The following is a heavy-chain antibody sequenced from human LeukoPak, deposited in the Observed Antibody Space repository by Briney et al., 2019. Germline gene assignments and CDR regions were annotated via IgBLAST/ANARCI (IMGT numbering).Heavy chain of an antibody. CDR1: GFTFSGDW. J-gene: IGHJ4*02. CDR2: VSSAGYTT. V-gene: IGHV3-74*01. D-gene: IGHD6-13*01. Sequence: PGGSLRLSCAASGFTFSGDWMHWVRQAPGKGLVWVSHVSSAGYTTRYADSVKGRFTISRDNAKNTLYLQMNSLRAEDTAVYYCAKEDLNIAAAGTGDYWGQGTLVTVSS. CDR3: AKEDLNIAAAGTGDY.